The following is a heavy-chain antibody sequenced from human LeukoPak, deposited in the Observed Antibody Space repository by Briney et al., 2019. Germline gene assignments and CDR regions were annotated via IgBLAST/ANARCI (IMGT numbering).Heavy chain of an antibody. J-gene: IGHJ5*02. CDR1: GYTFTGYY. Sequence: ASVKVSCKASGYTFTGYYIHWVRQAPGQGLEWMGWINPNSGGTNYAQKFQGRVTMTRDTSISTAYMELSRLRSDDTAVYYCARVRLSSRHSPPRTNWFDPWGQGTLVTVSS. CDR3: ARVRLSSRHSPPRTNWFDP. D-gene: IGHD6-13*01. V-gene: IGHV1-2*02. CDR2: INPNSGGT.